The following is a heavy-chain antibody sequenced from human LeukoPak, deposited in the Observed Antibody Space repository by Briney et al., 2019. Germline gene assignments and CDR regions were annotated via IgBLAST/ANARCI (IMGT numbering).Heavy chain of an antibody. V-gene: IGHV4-39*07. CDR1: GGSISTNSYY. CDR3: ARSSDPQIFDY. D-gene: IGHD3-10*01. Sequence: PSETLSLTCTVSGGSISTNSYYWGWIRQPPGKGLKWIGSIYYSGSTYYNPSLKSRVTISVDTSKNQFSLKLSSVTAADTAVYYCARSSDPQIFDYWGQGTLVTVSS. J-gene: IGHJ4*02. CDR2: IYYSGST.